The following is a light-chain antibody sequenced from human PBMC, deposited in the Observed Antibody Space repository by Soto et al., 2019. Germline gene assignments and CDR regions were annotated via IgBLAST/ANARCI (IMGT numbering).Light chain of an antibody. CDR2: DVS. CDR1: SSDVGGYNY. Sequence: QSALTQPASVSGSPGQSITISCTGTSSDVGGYNYVSWYQQHPGKAPKLMIYDVSNRPSGVSNRFSGSKSGNTASLTISGLQAEDEADYYGSSYTSSSTSLYVFGTGTKLTVL. V-gene: IGLV2-14*01. J-gene: IGLJ1*01. CDR3: SSYTSSSTSLYV.